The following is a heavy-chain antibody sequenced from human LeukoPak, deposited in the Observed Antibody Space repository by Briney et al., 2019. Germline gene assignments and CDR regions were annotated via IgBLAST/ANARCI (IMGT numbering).Heavy chain of an antibody. D-gene: IGHD6-13*01. CDR2: IYHSGST. J-gene: IGHJ4*02. V-gene: IGHV4-30-2*01. CDR3: ASSWYRRGLDY. CDR1: GGSISSGSYS. Sequence: SQTLSLTCAVSGGSISSGSYSWRWIRQPPGKGLEWIGYIYHSGSTYYNPSLKSRVTISVDRSKNQFSLKLSSVTAADTAVYYCASSWYRRGLDYWGQGTLVTVSS.